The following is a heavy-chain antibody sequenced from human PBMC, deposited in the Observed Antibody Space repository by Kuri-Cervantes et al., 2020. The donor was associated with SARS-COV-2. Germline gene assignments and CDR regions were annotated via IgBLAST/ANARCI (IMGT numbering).Heavy chain of an antibody. D-gene: IGHD6-6*01. J-gene: IGHJ6*02. CDR3: ARDPGYSSSSVYYYYGMDV. CDR1: GYTFSAYY. Sequence: ASVKVSCKASGYTFSAYYMHWVRQAPGQGLEWMGRINPNSGGTNYAQNFQGRVTMTRDTSISTAYMELSRLRSDDTAVYYCARDPGYSSSSVYYYYGMDVWGQGTTVTVSS. V-gene: IGHV1-2*06. CDR2: INPNSGGT.